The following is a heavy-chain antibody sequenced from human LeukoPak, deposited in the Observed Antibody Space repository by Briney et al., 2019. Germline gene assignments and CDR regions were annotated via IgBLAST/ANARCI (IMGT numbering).Heavy chain of an antibody. CDR3: TRDPAKYYYDSSGYYY. V-gene: IGHV3-49*03. D-gene: IGHD3-22*01. J-gene: IGHJ4*02. CDR2: IRSKAYGGTT. CDR1: GFTFGDYA. Sequence: TGGSLRLSCTASGFTFGDYAMSWFRQAPGKGLEWVGFIRSKAYGGTTEYAASVKGRFTISRDDSKSIAYLQMNSLKTENTAVYYCTRDPAKYYYDSSGYYYWGQGTLVTVSS.